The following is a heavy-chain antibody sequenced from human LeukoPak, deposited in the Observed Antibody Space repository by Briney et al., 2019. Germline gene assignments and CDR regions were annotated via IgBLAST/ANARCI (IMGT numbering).Heavy chain of an antibody. J-gene: IGHJ1*01. CDR2: IYYSGST. D-gene: IGHD6-19*01. CDR3: ARGRSSGWYRYFQH. V-gene: IGHV4-39*07. Sequence: SETLSLTCTVSGGSISSSSYYWGWIRQPLGKGLEWIGSIYYSGSTYYNPSLKSRVTISVDTSKNQFSLKLSSVTAADTAVYYCARGRSSGWYRYFQHWGQGTLVTVSS. CDR1: GGSISSSSYY.